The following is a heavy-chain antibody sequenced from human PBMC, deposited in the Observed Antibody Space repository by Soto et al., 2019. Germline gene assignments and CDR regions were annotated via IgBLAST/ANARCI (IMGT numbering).Heavy chain of an antibody. J-gene: IGHJ3*02. D-gene: IGHD2-15*01. CDR2: INPNSGGT. Sequence: GASVKVSCKASGYTFTGYYMHWVRQAPGQGLEWMGWINPNSGGTNYAQKFQGWVTMTRDTSISTAYMELSRLRSDDTAVYYCARDAQIGVAATTDAFEIWGQGTMVTASS. V-gene: IGHV1-2*04. CDR3: ARDAQIGVAATTDAFEI. CDR1: GYTFTGYY.